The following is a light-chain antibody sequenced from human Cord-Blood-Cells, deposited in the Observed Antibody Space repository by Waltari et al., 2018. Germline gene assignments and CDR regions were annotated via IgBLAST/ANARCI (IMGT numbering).Light chain of an antibody. CDR2: DVS. J-gene: IGLJ3*02. Sequence: QSALTQPASVSGSPGQSITISCTGTSSDVGGYNYVSWYQQHPGKAPKLMIYDVSKRTSGVSNRFSGSKSGNTASLTISGLRAEDEADYYCSSYTSSSTWVFGGGTKLTVL. CDR1: SSDVGGYNY. CDR3: SSYTSSSTWV. V-gene: IGLV2-14*01.